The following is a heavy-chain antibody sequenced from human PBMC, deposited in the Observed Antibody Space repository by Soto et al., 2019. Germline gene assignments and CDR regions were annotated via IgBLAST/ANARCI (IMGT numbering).Heavy chain of an antibody. CDR1: GGTFSSYA. V-gene: IGHV1-69*13. Sequence: SVKVSCKPSGGTFSSYAISWVRQAPGQGLEWMGGIIPIFSTANYAQKFQGRVTITADESTSTAYMELSSLRSEDTAVYYCARRGYESAGYYYYYYGMDVWGQGTTVTVSS. CDR2: IIPIFSTA. CDR3: ARRGYESAGYYYYYYGMDV. J-gene: IGHJ6*02. D-gene: IGHD5-12*01.